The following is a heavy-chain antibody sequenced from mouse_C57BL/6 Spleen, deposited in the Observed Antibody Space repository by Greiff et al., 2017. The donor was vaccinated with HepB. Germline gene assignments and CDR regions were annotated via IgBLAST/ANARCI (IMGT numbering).Heavy chain of an antibody. J-gene: IGHJ3*01. CDR3: ARQAYYSNSAWFAY. CDR2: IYPGDGDT. D-gene: IGHD2-5*01. Sequence: QVQLKESGPELVKPGASVKISCKASGYAFSSSWMNWVKQRPGKGLEWIGRIYPGDGDTNYNGKFKGKATLTADKSSSTAYMQLSSLTSEDSAVYFCARQAYYSNSAWFAYWGQGTLVTVSA. V-gene: IGHV1-82*01. CDR1: GYAFSSSW.